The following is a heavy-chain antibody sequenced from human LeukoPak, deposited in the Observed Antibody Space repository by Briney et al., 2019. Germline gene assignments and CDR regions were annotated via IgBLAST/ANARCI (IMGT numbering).Heavy chain of an antibody. CDR1: GGSISSSSYY. CDR3: ATRHSSGYHYFDY. J-gene: IGHJ4*02. V-gene: IGHV4-39*01. D-gene: IGHD3-22*01. Sequence: SETLSLTCTVSGGSISSSSYYWGWIRQPPGKGLEWIGSISYSGSTYYNPSLKSRVTMSVDTSKNQFSLILSSVTAADTAVYYCATRHSSGYHYFDYWGQGTLVTVSS. CDR2: ISYSGST.